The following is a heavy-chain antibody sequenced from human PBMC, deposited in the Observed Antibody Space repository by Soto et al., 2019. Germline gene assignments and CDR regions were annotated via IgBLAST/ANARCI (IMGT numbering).Heavy chain of an antibody. CDR3: VGEARTNFDY. Sequence: QVQLVESGGGVVQPGRSLRLSCEASGFTFSSYGMPWVRQAPGKGLEWVAVISYDGSNKYYADSVKGRFTISRDNSKNTLYLQMNSLRAEDTAVYYCVGEARTNFDYWGQGTLVTVSS. D-gene: IGHD6-6*01. J-gene: IGHJ4*02. CDR1: GFTFSSYG. V-gene: IGHV3-30*03. CDR2: ISYDGSNK.